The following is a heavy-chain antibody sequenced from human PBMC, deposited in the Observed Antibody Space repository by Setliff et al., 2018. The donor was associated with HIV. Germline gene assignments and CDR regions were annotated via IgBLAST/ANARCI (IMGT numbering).Heavy chain of an antibody. V-gene: IGHV4-34*01. CDR2: INHSGGT. CDR1: GGSFSGYY. D-gene: IGHD3-3*02. CDR3: ARGRALGV. Sequence: SETLSLTCAVYGGSFSGYYWSWIRQPPGKGLEWIGEINHSGGTNYNPSLKSRVTISVDTSKSQFSLKLSSVTAADTAVYYCARGRALGVWGQGTMVTVSS. J-gene: IGHJ3*01.